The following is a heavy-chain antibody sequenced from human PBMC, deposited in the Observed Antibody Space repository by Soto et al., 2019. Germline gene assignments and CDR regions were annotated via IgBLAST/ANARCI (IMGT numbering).Heavy chain of an antibody. Sequence: SVKVSCKASGFTFTSSAVQWVRQARGQRLEWIGWIVVGSGNTNYAQKLQDRVTITRDTSTSTAYMELSSLRSDDTAVYYCARDDDTMVRGVVGGMDVWGQGTTVTVSS. CDR1: GFTFTSSA. J-gene: IGHJ6*02. D-gene: IGHD3-10*01. CDR3: ARDDDTMVRGVVGGMDV. CDR2: IVVGSGNT. V-gene: IGHV1-58*01.